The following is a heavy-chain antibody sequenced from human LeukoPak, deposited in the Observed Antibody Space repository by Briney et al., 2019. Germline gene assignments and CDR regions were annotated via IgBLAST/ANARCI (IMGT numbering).Heavy chain of an antibody. CDR1: GLTFSSYA. Sequence: GGSLRLSCAASGLTFSSYAMSWVRQAPGKGLEWVSAISGSGGSTYYADSVKGRFTISRDNSKNTLYLQMNSLRAEDTAVYYCFSGAMVRGLFDYWGQGTLVTVSS. V-gene: IGHV3-23*01. CDR3: FSGAMVRGLFDY. D-gene: IGHD3-10*01. CDR2: ISGSGGST. J-gene: IGHJ4*02.